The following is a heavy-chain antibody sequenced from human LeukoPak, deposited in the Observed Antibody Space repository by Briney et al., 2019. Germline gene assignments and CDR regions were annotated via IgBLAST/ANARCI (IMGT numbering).Heavy chain of an antibody. CDR2: IIPIFGTA. J-gene: IGHJ6*02. D-gene: IGHD5-12*01. Sequence: SVKVSCKASGGTFSSYAISWVRQAPGQGLEWMGGIIPIFGTANYAQKFQGRVTITADESTSTAYMELSGLRSEDTAVYYCASFPISYYYGMDVWGQGTTVTVSS. CDR1: GGTFSSYA. V-gene: IGHV1-69*13. CDR3: ASFPISYYYGMDV.